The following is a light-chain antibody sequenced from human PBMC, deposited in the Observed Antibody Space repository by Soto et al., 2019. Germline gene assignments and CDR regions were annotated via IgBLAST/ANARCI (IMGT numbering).Light chain of an antibody. J-gene: IGLJ1*01. CDR2: EVN. CDR1: SSDVGGYNY. V-gene: IGLV2-8*01. Sequence: QSALTQPPSASGSPGQSVAISCTGTSSDVGGYNYVSWYQLHPGKAPKLMIYEVNMRPSGVPDRFSGSKSGNTASLTVSGLRAEEEADYYCSSYAGSNNYVFGTGTKLTVL. CDR3: SSYAGSNNYV.